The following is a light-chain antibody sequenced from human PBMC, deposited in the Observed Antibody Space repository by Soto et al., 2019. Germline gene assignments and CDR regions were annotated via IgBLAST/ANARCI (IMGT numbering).Light chain of an antibody. V-gene: IGKV1-39*01. CDR3: QQCYSTLGT. J-gene: IGKJ2*01. Sequence: DIQMTQSPSSLSASIGDRVTITCRASHSISSYLSWYQQKPGKAPKLLIYAASSLQSGVPSRFSGSGSGTDFTLTINNLQPEDFATYSCQQCYSTLGTFGLGTK. CDR2: AAS. CDR1: HSISSY.